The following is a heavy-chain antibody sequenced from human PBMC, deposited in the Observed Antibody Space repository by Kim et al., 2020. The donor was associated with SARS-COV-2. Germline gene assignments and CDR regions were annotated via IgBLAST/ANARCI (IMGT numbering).Heavy chain of an antibody. CDR2: IYYSGST. V-gene: IGHV4-39*01. J-gene: IGHJ4*02. Sequence: SETLSLTCTVSGGSISSSSYYWGWIRQPPGKGLEWIGSIYYSGSTYYNPSLKSRVTISVDTSKNQFSLKLSSVTAADTAVYYCARRGSVVVDYWGQGTLVTVSS. D-gene: IGHD2-2*01. CDR3: ARRGSVVVDY. CDR1: GGSISSSSYY.